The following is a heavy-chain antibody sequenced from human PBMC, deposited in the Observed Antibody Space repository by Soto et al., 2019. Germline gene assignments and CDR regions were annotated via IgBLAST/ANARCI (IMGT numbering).Heavy chain of an antibody. CDR1: GGSVNSGHYY. D-gene: IGHD3-10*01. J-gene: IGHJ5*01. CDR3: ARESSLLLHDSGKKIDP. CDR2: IYYSGST. Sequence: SETLSLTCTVSGGSVNSGHYYWNWIRQSPGRGLEWIGYIYYSGSTNYNSSLKSRLSISIDTSRNQFSLKLTSVTAADTAVYYCARESSLLLHDSGKKIDPWGQGILVTVSS. V-gene: IGHV4-61*01.